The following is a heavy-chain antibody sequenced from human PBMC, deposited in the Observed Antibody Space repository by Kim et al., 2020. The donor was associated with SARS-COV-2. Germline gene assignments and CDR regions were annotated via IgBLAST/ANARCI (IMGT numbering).Heavy chain of an antibody. D-gene: IGHD3-22*01. CDR1: GYTLTELS. V-gene: IGHV1-24*01. CDR3: ATAYYYYDSSGYYPR. J-gene: IGHJ4*02. Sequence: ASVKVSCKVSGYTLTELSMHWVRQAPGKGLEWMGGFDPEDGETIYAQKFQGRVTMTEDTSTDTAYMELSSLRSEDTAVYYCATAYYYYDSSGYYPRWGQGTLVTVSS. CDR2: FDPEDGET.